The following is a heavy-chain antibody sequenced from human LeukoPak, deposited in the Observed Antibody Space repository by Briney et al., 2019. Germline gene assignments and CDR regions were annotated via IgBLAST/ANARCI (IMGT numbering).Heavy chain of an antibody. J-gene: IGHJ4*02. CDR3: ARDANNYYGSGSYYPPLGY. Sequence: SVKVSCKASGGTSSSYAISWVRQAPGQGLEWMGGIIPIFGTANYAQKFQGRVTITADESTSTAYMELSILRSEDTAVYYCARDANNYYGSGSYYPPLGYWGQGTLVTVSS. CDR2: IIPIFGTA. D-gene: IGHD3-10*01. V-gene: IGHV1-69*01. CDR1: GGTSSSYA.